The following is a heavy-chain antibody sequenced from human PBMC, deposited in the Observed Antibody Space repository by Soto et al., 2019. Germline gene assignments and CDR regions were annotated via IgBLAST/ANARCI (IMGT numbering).Heavy chain of an antibody. D-gene: IGHD3-9*01. CDR1: GGTFSSYA. CDR2: IIPIFGTA. Sequence: GASVKVSCKASGGTFSSYAISWVRQAPGQGLEWMGGIIPIFGTANYAQKFQGRVTITADESTSTAYMELSSLRSEDTAVYHCATGYDNFDWEYWFDPWGQGTLVTVSS. CDR3: ATGYDNFDWEYWFDP. J-gene: IGHJ5*02. V-gene: IGHV1-69*13.